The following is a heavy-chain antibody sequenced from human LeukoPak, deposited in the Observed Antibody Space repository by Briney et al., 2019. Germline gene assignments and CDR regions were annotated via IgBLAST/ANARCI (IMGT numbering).Heavy chain of an antibody. Sequence: GESLKISCKGSGYSFTSYWIGWVRQMPGKGLEWMGIIYPGDSDTRYSPSFQGQVTISADKSISSAYLQWTSLKASDTAMYYCARLSDDYGDYPFDYWGQGTLVTVSS. CDR1: GYSFTSYW. CDR3: ARLSDDYGDYPFDY. J-gene: IGHJ4*02. V-gene: IGHV5-51*01. D-gene: IGHD4-17*01. CDR2: IYPGDSDT.